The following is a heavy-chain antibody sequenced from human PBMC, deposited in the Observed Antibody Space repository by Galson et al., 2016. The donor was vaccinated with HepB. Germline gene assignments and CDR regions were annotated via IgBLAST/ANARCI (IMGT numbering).Heavy chain of an antibody. Sequence: QSGAEVKKPGESLKISCKGSGYTFNNHWIDWVRQVPGKGLEWMGIIFPGDSDIRYSPSFQGQVTISADKSISTVYLQGNSLQASDTAMYYCARQLSNYASFDLWGQGTLFTVSS. CDR1: GYTFNNHW. J-gene: IGHJ4*02. D-gene: IGHD2-8*01. V-gene: IGHV5-51*01. CDR3: ARQLSNYASFDL. CDR2: IFPGDSDI.